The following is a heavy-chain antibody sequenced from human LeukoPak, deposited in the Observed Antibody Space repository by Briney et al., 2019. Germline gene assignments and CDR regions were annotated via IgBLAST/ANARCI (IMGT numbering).Heavy chain of an antibody. CDR2: IGSSGRTT. Sequence: GGSLRLSCAASGFDFHTFEMNWVRQAPGKGLEWVSRIGSSGRTTYYADSVKGRFTISRDNANNSLYLQMNSLGAEDTAVYYCARADCSSASCFAAFDHWGQGALVTVSS. CDR3: ARADCSSASCFAAFDH. D-gene: IGHD2-2*01. J-gene: IGHJ4*02. CDR1: GFDFHTFE. V-gene: IGHV3-48*03.